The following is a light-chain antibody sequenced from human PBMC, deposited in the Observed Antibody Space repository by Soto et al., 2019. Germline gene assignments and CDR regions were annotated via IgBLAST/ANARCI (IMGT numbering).Light chain of an antibody. J-gene: IGLJ1*01. CDR1: SSNIGAGFD. CDR2: GNS. CDR3: QSYDSRLSGFV. Sequence: SVLAQPPSVSASPGQMVTISCPGSSSNIGAGFDVHWYQQLPGTTPKLLIYGNSNRPSGVPDRFSGSKSGTSASLAITGLQAEDEADYYCQSYDSRLSGFVFGTGTKVTVL. V-gene: IGLV1-40*01.